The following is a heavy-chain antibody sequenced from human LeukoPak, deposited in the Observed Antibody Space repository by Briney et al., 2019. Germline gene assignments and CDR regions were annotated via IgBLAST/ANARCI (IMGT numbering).Heavy chain of an antibody. CDR3: ARDQGYSYDY. CDR2: IIPIFGTA. D-gene: IGHD5-24*01. Sequence: ASVKVSCKASGGTFSSYAISWVRQAPGQGLEWMGRIIPIFGTANYAQKFQGRVTITTDEPTSTAYMELSSLRSEDTAVYYCARDQGYSYDYWGQGTLVTVSS. J-gene: IGHJ4*02. V-gene: IGHV1-69*05. CDR1: GGTFSSYA.